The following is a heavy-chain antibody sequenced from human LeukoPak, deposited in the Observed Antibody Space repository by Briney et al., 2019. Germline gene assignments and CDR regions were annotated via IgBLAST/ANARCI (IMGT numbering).Heavy chain of an antibody. CDR1: GYSFIDYW. Sequence: GESLKISCKASGYSFIDYWIGWVRQMPGKGLEWMGIIYPRDSHTIYSPSFQGQVTVSADKSITTAYLQWSSLKASDTAIYYCTRVDFYYYYMDFWGKGTTVSVSS. V-gene: IGHV5-51*01. J-gene: IGHJ6*03. CDR3: TRVDFYYYYMDF. CDR2: IYPRDSHT.